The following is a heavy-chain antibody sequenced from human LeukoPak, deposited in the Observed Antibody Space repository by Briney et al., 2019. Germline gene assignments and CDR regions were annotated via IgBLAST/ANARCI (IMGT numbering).Heavy chain of an antibody. Sequence: SCKASGGTFSSYAISWVRQAPGKGLEWVSAISGSGGSTYYADSVKGRFTISRDNSKNTLYLQMNSLRAEDTAVYYCAKSMESIAVADFDYWGQGTLVTVSS. CDR2: ISGSGGST. V-gene: IGHV3-23*01. D-gene: IGHD6-19*01. J-gene: IGHJ4*02. CDR1: GGTFSSYA. CDR3: AKSMESIAVADFDY.